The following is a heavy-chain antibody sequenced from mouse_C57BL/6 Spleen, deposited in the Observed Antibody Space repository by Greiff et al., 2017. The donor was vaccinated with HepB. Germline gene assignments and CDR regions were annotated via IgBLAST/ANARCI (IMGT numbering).Heavy chain of an antibody. CDR3: ARQGDSYYYGSSYYFDY. D-gene: IGHD1-1*01. CDR2: ISSGGSYT. V-gene: IGHV5-6*01. CDR1: GFTFSSYG. Sequence: EVKLMESGGDLVKPGGSLKLSCAASGFTFSSYGMSWVRQTPDKRLEWVATISSGGSYTYYPDSVKGRFTISRDNAKNTLYLQMSSLKSEDTAMYYCARQGDSYYYGSSYYFDYWGQGTTLTVSS. J-gene: IGHJ2*01.